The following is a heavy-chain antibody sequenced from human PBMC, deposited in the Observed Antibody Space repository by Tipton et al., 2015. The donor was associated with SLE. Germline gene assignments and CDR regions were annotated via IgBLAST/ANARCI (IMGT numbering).Heavy chain of an antibody. CDR1: GYTFNIYG. Sequence: QLVQSGVEVKKPGASVKVSCKASGYTFNIYGISWVRQAPGQGLEWMGWISAYNGNTNFAQNLQGRVTMTTDTSTSTAYMELRSLRSDDTAVYYCAREDYGVGNFDYWGQGTLVTVSS. CDR2: ISAYNGNT. D-gene: IGHD4-17*01. V-gene: IGHV1-18*01. CDR3: AREDYGVGNFDY. J-gene: IGHJ4*02.